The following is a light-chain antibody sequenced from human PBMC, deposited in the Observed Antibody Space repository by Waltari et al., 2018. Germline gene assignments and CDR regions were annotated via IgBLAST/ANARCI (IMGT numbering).Light chain of an antibody. J-gene: IGLJ3*02. Sequence: SYVLTQPPSVSVVPGQTARITCDRFHIGSQSVHWYQQKEGQAPVLVVYDDDDRPSGIPERFSGSNSENTATLTISRVEAGDEADYYCQVWDSSSDYWVFGGGTKLTVL. CDR1: HIGSQS. CDR3: QVWDSSSDYWV. CDR2: DDD. V-gene: IGLV3-21*02.